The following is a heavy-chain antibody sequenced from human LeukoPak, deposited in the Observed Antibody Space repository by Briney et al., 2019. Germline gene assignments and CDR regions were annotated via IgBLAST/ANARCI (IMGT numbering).Heavy chain of an antibody. CDR3: AKVGTEPPIYYYYGMDV. V-gene: IGHV3-23*01. CDR1: GFTFSTYA. D-gene: IGHD1-1*01. Sequence: GGSLRLSCAASGFTFSTYAMSWVRQAPGKGLEWVLAISGSGGSTYYADSVKGRFTISRDNSKNTLYLQMNSLRAEDTAVYYCAKVGTEPPIYYYYGMDVWGQGTTVTVSS. CDR2: ISGSGGST. J-gene: IGHJ6*02.